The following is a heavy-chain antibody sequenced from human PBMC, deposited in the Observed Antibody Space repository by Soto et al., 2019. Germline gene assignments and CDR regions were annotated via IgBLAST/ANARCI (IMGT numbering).Heavy chain of an antibody. Sequence: QVQLVQSGAEVKKPGSSVKVSCKDSGGTFSTYSMFWVRQAPGQGLEWMGRIIPMLGVRNYAQRFQDRVRIIADRSTATVHMELGSLRSEATALYYCTIGGWSGAVFEIWGQGTMVTVSS. V-gene: IGHV1-69*02. CDR3: TIGGWSGAVFEI. CDR1: GGTFSTYS. D-gene: IGHD6-19*01. CDR2: IIPMLGVR. J-gene: IGHJ3*02.